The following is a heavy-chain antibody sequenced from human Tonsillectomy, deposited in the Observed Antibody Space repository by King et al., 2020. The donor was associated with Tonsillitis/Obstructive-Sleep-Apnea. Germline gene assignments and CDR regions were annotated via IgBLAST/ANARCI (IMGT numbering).Heavy chain of an antibody. V-gene: IGHV3-9*01. CDR1: GFTFDDYA. Sequence: VQLVESGGGLVQPGRSLRLSCAASGFTFDDYAMHWVRQAPGKGLEWVSGISWNSGSIGYADSVKGRFTISRDNAKNSLYLQMNSLRAEDTALYYCAKGIIAAAGTDYPPDIWGQGPMVTVSS. D-gene: IGHD6-13*01. CDR2: ISWNSGSI. J-gene: IGHJ3*02. CDR3: AKGIIAAAGTDYPPDI.